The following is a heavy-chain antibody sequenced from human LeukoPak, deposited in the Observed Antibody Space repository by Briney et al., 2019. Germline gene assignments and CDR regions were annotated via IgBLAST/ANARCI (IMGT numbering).Heavy chain of an antibody. V-gene: IGHV3-21*01. CDR3: ARAGSSGYHY. CDR1: AFPFSRYS. D-gene: IGHD6-19*01. Sequence: GCALRLSRAASAFPFSRYSMNWVRQAPGQGLDLFSSISSRSSYIYYAASVKGRFTISRDNAKNSLYLQMNSRRAEDTAVYYCARAGSSGYHYWGQGTLVTVSS. J-gene: IGHJ4*02. CDR2: ISSRSSYI.